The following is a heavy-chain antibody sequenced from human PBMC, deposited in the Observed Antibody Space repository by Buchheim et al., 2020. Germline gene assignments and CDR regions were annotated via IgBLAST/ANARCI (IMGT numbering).Heavy chain of an antibody. D-gene: IGHD3-22*01. CDR1: GFTFSSYA. V-gene: IGHV3-23*01. J-gene: IGHJ4*02. Sequence: EVQLLESGGGLVQPGGSLRLSCAASGFTFSSYAMSWVRQAPGKGLEWVSAISGSGGSTYYADSVKGRFTISRANSKHTLFLPMNSLRAEDTAVYYCAKPDYDSSGYYLFDYWGQGTL. CDR2: ISGSGGST. CDR3: AKPDYDSSGYYLFDY.